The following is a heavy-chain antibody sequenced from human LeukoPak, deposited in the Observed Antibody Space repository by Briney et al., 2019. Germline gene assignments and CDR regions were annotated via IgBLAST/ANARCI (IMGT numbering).Heavy chain of an antibody. CDR1: GYSFTSYG. D-gene: IGHD2-2*01. V-gene: IGHV1-3*01. CDR2: INAGNGNT. Sequence: GESLKISCKGSGYSFTSYGISWVRQAPGQRLEWMGWINAGNGNTQYSQKFQGRVTITRDTSASAAYVDLSSLRSEDTAVYYCARDIFGTSRPSDYWGQGTLVTVSS. CDR3: ARDIFGTSRPSDY. J-gene: IGHJ4*02.